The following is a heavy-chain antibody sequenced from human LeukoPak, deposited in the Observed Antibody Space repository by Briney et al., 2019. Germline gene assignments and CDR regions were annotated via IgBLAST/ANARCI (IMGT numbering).Heavy chain of an antibody. V-gene: IGHV4-39*01. D-gene: IGHD4-17*01. CDR1: GDSISRVSHY. CDR3: ARIGGMTTVRWFDP. CDR2: IYYSGSP. Sequence: SETLSLTCTVSGDSISRVSHYGGWIRQPPGEGLEWIGSIYYSGSPIYNPSFKSPVPISVDRSPHQFSLRLSSVPAADTPVYSCARIGGMTTVRWFDPWGQGTLVTASS. J-gene: IGHJ5*02.